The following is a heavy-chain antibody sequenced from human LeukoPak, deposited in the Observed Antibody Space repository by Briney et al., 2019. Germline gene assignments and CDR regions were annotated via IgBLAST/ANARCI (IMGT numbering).Heavy chain of an antibody. V-gene: IGHV4-59*01. CDR1: GGSISSYY. D-gene: IGHD3-22*01. CDR3: AREYYYDSSGYYLAFDI. Sequence: SETLSLTCTVSGGSISSYYWSWIRQPPGKGLEWIGYIYYSGSTNYNPSLKSRVTISVDTSKNQFSLKLRSVTAADTAVYYCAREYYYDSSGYYLAFDIWGQGTMVTVSS. CDR2: IYYSGST. J-gene: IGHJ3*02.